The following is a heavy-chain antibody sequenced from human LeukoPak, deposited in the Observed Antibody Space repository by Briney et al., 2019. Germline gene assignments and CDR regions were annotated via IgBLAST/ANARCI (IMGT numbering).Heavy chain of an antibody. CDR1: GFTFSTSA. CDR2: ISGSGEST. V-gene: IGHV3-23*01. J-gene: IGHJ4*02. Sequence: GGSLRPSCAASGFTFSTSAMRWVRQAPGKGLEWVSAISGSGESTYYADSVQGRITISRDNSKNTLYLQMNSLRAEDTAVYFCAMDRGYWGQGTLVTVSS. D-gene: IGHD1-26*01. CDR3: AMDRGY.